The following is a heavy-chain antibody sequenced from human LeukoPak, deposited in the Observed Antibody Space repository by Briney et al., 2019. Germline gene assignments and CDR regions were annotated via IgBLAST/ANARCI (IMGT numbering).Heavy chain of an antibody. V-gene: IGHV1-18*01. CDR2: VSTNNSNT. D-gene: IGHD3-22*01. CDR3: VISYYDATGYYDY. CDR1: GYSFSKYG. J-gene: IGHJ4*02. Sequence: ASVKVSCKASGYSFSKYGMSWVRQAPGQGLEWMGWVSTNNSNTSYAQKIQGRVAMTTDTSTSTGYMELRSLRSEDTAVYYCVISYYDATGYYDYWGQGTLVSVSS.